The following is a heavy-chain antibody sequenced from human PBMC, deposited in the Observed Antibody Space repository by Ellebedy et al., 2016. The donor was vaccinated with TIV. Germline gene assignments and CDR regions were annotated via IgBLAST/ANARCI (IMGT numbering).Heavy chain of an antibody. CDR3: ARDGARYSGNYFLDY. CDR1: GFTFSSYS. D-gene: IGHD1-26*01. V-gene: IGHV3-48*02. Sequence: PGGSLRLSCAASGFTFSSYSMNWVRQAPGKGREWVSYISSTGSTIYYADSVKGRFTISRDNAKNSLYLQMNSLRDEDTAVYYCARDGARYSGNYFLDYWGQGTLVTVSS. J-gene: IGHJ4*02. CDR2: ISSTGSTI.